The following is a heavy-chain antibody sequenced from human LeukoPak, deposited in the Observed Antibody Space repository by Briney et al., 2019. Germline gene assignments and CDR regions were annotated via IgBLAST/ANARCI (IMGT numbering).Heavy chain of an antibody. V-gene: IGHV3-7*01. Sequence: GGSLRLSCAASKFILSSYWMHWVRQAPGKGLEWVANINQDESEKYYVDSVKGRFTISRDNAKNSLYLQMNSLRVEDTAVYFCARGTSMMTRTNRVVDYWGQGTLVTVSS. J-gene: IGHJ4*02. CDR3: ARGTSMMTRTNRVVDY. D-gene: IGHD1-7*01. CDR1: KFILSSYW. CDR2: INQDESEK.